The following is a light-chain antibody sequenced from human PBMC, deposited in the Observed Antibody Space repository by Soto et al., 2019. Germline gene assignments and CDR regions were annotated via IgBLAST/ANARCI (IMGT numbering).Light chain of an antibody. J-gene: IGKJ1*01. Sequence: DIQMTQSPSSLSASVGDRVTITCRASQSISSYLNWYQQKPGKAPKLLIYAASSLQSGVPSRFSGSGSXTDFTLTISSLQPEDFAXYNCQQSYSTPTWTFGQGTKVEIK. CDR3: QQSYSTPTWT. CDR1: QSISSY. V-gene: IGKV1-39*01. CDR2: AAS.